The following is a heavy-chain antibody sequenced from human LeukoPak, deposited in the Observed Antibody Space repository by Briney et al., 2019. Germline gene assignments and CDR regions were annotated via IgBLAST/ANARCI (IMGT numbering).Heavy chain of an antibody. V-gene: IGHV4-34*01. Sequence: SETLSLTCAVYGGSFSGYYWSWIRQPPGKGLKWIGEINHRGSTNYNPSLKSRVTISVDTSKNQFSLKLSSVTAADTAVYYCARPGEGYYGMDVWGQGTTVTVSS. CDR2: INHRGST. CDR3: ARPGEGYYGMDV. D-gene: IGHD3-10*01. CDR1: GGSFSGYY. J-gene: IGHJ6*02.